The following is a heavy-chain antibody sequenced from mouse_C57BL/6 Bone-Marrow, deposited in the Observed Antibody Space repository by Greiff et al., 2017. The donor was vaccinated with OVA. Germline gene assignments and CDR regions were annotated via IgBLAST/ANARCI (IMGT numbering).Heavy chain of an antibody. D-gene: IGHD2-4*01. CDR2: IRNKANNHAT. CDR1: GFTFSDAW. CDR3: TRGTIYYDPPAWFAY. Sequence: EVKVEESGGGLVQPGGSMKLSCAASGFTFSDAWMDWVRQSPEKGLEWVAEIRNKANNHATYYAESVKGRFTISRDDSKSSVYLQMNSLRAEDTGIYYCTRGTIYYDPPAWFAYWGQGTLVTVSA. V-gene: IGHV6-6*01. J-gene: IGHJ3*01.